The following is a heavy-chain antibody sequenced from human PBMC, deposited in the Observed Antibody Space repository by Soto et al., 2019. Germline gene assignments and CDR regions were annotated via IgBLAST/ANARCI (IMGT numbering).Heavy chain of an antibody. CDR1: GFTFSSYS. V-gene: IGHV3-21*01. CDR3: ARDWIAAAGIIDY. D-gene: IGHD6-13*01. J-gene: IGHJ4*02. CDR2: ISSSSSYI. Sequence: VQLVESGGGLVKPGGSLRLSCAASGFTFSSYSMNWVRQAPGKGLEWVSSISSSSSYIYYADSVKGRFTISRDNAKNSLYLQMNSLRAEDTAVYYCARDWIAAAGIIDYWGQGTLVTVSS.